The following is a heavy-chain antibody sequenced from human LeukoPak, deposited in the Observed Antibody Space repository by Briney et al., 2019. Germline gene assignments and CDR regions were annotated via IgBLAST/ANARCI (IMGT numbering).Heavy chain of an antibody. V-gene: IGHV3-64*01. Sequence: GGSLRLSCAASGFTFSSYAMHWVRQAPGKGLEYVSAISSNGGTTYYANSVKGRFTISRDNSKNTLYLQMGSLRVEDMAVYYCAAGFPRPSYYDFWSGYDPDAFDIWGQGTMVTVSS. CDR1: GFTFSSYA. CDR2: ISSNGGTT. D-gene: IGHD3-3*01. CDR3: AAGFPRPSYYDFWSGYDPDAFDI. J-gene: IGHJ3*02.